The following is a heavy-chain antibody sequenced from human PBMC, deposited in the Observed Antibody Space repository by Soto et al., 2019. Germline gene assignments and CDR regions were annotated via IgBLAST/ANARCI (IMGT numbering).Heavy chain of an antibody. CDR1: WGKIINFC. V-gene: IGHV4-59*08. J-gene: IGHJ4*02. D-gene: IGHD6-25*01. CDR2: IFSSGST. CDR3: ARRPRDFDY. Sequence: LTNSVAWGKIINFCCSWIRQPPRKGLQWIGYIFSSGSTNYNPSLKSRVTISVDTSKNQFSLNLSSVTAAVTAVYYCARRPRDFDYWGQASLVTVPS.